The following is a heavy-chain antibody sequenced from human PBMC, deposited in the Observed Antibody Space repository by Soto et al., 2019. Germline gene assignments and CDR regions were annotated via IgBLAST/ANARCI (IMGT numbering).Heavy chain of an antibody. Sequence: GASVKVSCKASGYTFTGYYMHWVRQAPGQGLEWMGWINPNSGGTNYAQKFQGWVTMTRDTSISTAYMELSRLRSEDTAVYYCARNRYDSSGYYNNFFDPWGQGTLVTVSS. J-gene: IGHJ5*02. V-gene: IGHV1-2*04. CDR1: GYTFTGYY. CDR3: ARNRYDSSGYYNNFFDP. D-gene: IGHD3-22*01. CDR2: INPNSGGT.